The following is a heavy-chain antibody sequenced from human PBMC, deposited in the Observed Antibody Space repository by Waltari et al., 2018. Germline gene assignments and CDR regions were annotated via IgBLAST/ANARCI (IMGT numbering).Heavy chain of an antibody. CDR3: ARDFNWGWDF. CDR1: GFTFNNYG. J-gene: IGHJ4*02. CDR2: IRNDGSDK. D-gene: IGHD7-27*01. Sequence: VQLVESGGDVVQPGRSLRLSCSTSGFTFNNYGMHWVRQAPGKGLEWVAGIRNDGSDKFYADSVKGRFSISRDNSKNTLYLQMNSLRVEDTAFYYCARDFNWGWDFWGQGTLVTVSS. V-gene: IGHV3-33*01.